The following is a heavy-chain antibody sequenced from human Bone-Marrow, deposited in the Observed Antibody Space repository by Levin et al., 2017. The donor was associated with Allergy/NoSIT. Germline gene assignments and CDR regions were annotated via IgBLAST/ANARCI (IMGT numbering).Heavy chain of an antibody. CDR2: IDPSDSYT. CDR3: SRRGVIVTGPRRSWRNWFDP. Sequence: GGSLRLSCKGSGYSFTKYWIAWVRQMPGKGLEWVGIIDPSDSYTKYSPSFQGHVTITADKSTNTSFLQWGSLKVTDSAIYFCSRRGVIVTGPRRSWRNWFDPWGQGTLVTVSS. D-gene: IGHD2-21*01. V-gene: IGHV5-51*01. CDR1: GYSFTKYW. J-gene: IGHJ5*02.